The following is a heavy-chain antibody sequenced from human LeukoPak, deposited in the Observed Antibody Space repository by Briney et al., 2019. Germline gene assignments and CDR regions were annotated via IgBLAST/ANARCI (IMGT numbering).Heavy chain of an antibody. CDR1: GGSISSYY. D-gene: IGHD2-2*01. CDR2: IYTSGSN. Sequence: SETLSLTCTVSGGSISSYYWSWIRQPAGKGLEWIGRIYTSGSNNYNPSLKSGVTMSVDTSKNHFSLKLSSVTAADTAVYYCARQYCSSTSCYGGIWDYWGQGTLVTVSS. V-gene: IGHV4-4*07. CDR3: ARQYCSSTSCYGGIWDY. J-gene: IGHJ4*02.